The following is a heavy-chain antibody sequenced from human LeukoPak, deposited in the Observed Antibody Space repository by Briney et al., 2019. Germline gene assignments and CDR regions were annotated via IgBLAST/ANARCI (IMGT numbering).Heavy chain of an antibody. J-gene: IGHJ4*02. Sequence: GGSLRLSCAASGFTFSSYAMSWVRQAPGKGLEWVSAINSGGNTYYADSVKGRFTISRDNSKNTLYLQMGSLRAEDTAAYYCAKRVVGTTVRYFDYWGQGTLVTVSS. CDR1: GFTFSSYA. CDR2: INSGGNT. CDR3: AKRVVGTTVRYFDY. V-gene: IGHV3-23*01. D-gene: IGHD4-17*01.